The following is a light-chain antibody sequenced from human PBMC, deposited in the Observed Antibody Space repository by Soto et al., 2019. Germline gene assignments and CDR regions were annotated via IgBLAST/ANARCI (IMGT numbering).Light chain of an antibody. J-gene: IGKJ4*01. CDR1: QDISNY. Sequence: DIQMTQSPSSLSASVGDRVTITCRASQDISNYLAWYQQKPGKVPKLLIYAAFNLQSGVPSRFTGSGSGTDFTLTISSLQPEDVATYYCQSYNSAPLLAFGGGTKVELK. V-gene: IGKV1-27*01. CDR2: AAF. CDR3: QSYNSAPLLA.